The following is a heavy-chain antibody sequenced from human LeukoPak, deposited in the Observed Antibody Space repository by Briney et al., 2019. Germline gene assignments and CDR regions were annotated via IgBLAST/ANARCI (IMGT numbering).Heavy chain of an antibody. D-gene: IGHD2-8*01. CDR2: IYHSGNT. CDR3: ARVTSRLGVCDY. Sequence: SETLSLTCTVSGGSISSGSHYWGWIRQPPGKGLEWIGNIYHSGNTYYKPSLKSRVTISVDTSKNQFSLKLSSVTAADTAVYYCARVTSRLGVCDYWGQGTLVTVSS. V-gene: IGHV4-39*07. CDR1: GGSISSGSHY. J-gene: IGHJ4*02.